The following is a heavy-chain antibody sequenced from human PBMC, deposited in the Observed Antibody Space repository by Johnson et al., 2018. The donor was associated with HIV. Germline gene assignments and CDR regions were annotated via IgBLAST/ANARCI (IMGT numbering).Heavy chain of an antibody. D-gene: IGHD6-13*01. J-gene: IGHJ3*02. CDR2: ISGSGGST. Sequence: VQLVESGGGLVQPGRSLRLSCAASGFTFYDYAMHWVLQAPGKGLEWVSGISGSGGSTYYADSVKGRFTISRDNSKNTPYLQMNRLRDEDTAVYDCAKRPSRIAAAGPDAFDIWGQGTMVTVSS. CDR3: AKRPSRIAAAGPDAFDI. CDR1: GFTFYDYA. V-gene: IGHV3-23*04.